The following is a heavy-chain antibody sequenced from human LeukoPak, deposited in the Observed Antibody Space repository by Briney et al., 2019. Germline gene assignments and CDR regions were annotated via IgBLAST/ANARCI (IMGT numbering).Heavy chain of an antibody. CDR1: GFTFSSYS. Sequence: GGSLRLSCAASGFTFSSYSMNWVRQAPGKGLEWVSYISSSSSTIYYADSVKGRFTISRDNAKNSLYLQMNSLRAEDTAVYYCARDNEVITFGGVIAIIPDYWGQGTLVTVSS. CDR2: ISSSSSTI. V-gene: IGHV3-48*01. D-gene: IGHD3-16*02. J-gene: IGHJ4*02. CDR3: ARDNEVITFGGVIAIIPDY.